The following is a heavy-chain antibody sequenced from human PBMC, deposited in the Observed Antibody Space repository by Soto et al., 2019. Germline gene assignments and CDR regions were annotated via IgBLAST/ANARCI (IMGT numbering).Heavy chain of an antibody. Sequence: QVQLVQSGAEVKNPGASVKVSCKASGYTFTRYGIGWARQAPGQGLEWMGWINTYNGNTNYAQNVQGRVTLTTDTSTSTAYMELRSLRSNDSAIYYSAMVDVYVTPSPQGVWGQGSTVIVSS. CDR1: GYTFTRYG. D-gene: IGHD3-16*01. J-gene: IGHJ6*02. V-gene: IGHV1-18*01. CDR2: INTYNGNT. CDR3: AMVDVYVTPSPQGV.